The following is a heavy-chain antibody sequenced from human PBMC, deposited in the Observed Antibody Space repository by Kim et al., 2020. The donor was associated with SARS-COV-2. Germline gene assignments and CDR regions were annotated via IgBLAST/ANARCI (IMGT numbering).Heavy chain of an antibody. D-gene: IGHD2-2*01. V-gene: IGHV3-7*03. CDR1: GFTFSSYW. Sequence: GGSLRLSCAASGFTFSSYWMSWVRQAPGKGLEWVANIKQDGSEKYYVDSVKGRFTISRDNAKNSLYLQMNSLRAEDTAVYYCARDVVVPNYYYYYGMDVWGQGTTVTVSS. J-gene: IGHJ6*02. CDR3: ARDVVVPNYYYYYGMDV. CDR2: IKQDGSEK.